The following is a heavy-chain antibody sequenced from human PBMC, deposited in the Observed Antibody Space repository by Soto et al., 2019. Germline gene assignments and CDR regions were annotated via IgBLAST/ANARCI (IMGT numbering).Heavy chain of an antibody. CDR1: GFDFSTYS. Sequence: QLVESGGGLIQPGGSLRLACQASGFDFSTYSMNWVRQAPGKGLEWIAYVSMDSDTIHYADSVKGRFTISRDDAENSLYLQMNSLRDEDTATYYCARLYYDYVWGQGTTVTVSS. CDR2: VSMDSDTI. CDR3: ARLYYDYV. J-gene: IGHJ6*02. D-gene: IGHD3-3*01. V-gene: IGHV3-48*02.